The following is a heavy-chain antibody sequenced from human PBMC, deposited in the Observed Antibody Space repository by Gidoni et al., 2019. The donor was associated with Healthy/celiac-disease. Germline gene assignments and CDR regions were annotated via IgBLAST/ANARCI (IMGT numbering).Heavy chain of an antibody. V-gene: IGHV3-33*01. Sequence: QVQLVESGGGVVQPGRSLRLSCAASGFTFSSYGMHWVRQAPGKGLEWVAVIWYDGSNKYYADSVKGRFTISRDNSKNTLYLQMNSLRAEDTAVYYCARDFSIVTRYYFDYWGQGTLVTVSS. CDR3: ARDFSIVTRYYFDY. D-gene: IGHD1-26*01. CDR2: IWYDGSNK. J-gene: IGHJ4*02. CDR1: GFTFSSYG.